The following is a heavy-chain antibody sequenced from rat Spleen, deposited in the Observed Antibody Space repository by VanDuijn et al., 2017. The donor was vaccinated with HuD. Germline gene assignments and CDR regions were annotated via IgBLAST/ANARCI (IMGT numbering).Heavy chain of an antibody. D-gene: IGHD1-12*02. J-gene: IGHJ3*01. CDR2: INSAGTT. CDR3: ARSDGVHYYLPFAD. V-gene: IGHV3-3*01. CDR1: GHSITSSYR. Sequence: EVQLQESGPGPVKVSESLSLTCSVTGHSITSSYRWNWIRKFPGNKLEWMGYINSAGTTNYNPSLKSRISITRDTSKNQFFLELNSVTLEDTATYYCARSDGVHYYLPFADWGQGTLVTVSS.